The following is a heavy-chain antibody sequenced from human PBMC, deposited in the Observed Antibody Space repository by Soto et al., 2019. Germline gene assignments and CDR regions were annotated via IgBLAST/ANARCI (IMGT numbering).Heavy chain of an antibody. CDR1: GFTFSSYA. V-gene: IGHV3-23*01. Sequence: PGGSLRLSCAASGFTFSSYAMSWVRQAPGKGLEWVSAISGSGGSTYYADSVKGRFTISRDNSKNTLYLQMNSLRAEDTAVYYCAKALNPRHSDVLRVRGVISMRIYYWGQGTLVTVSS. D-gene: IGHD3-10*01. CDR3: AKALNPRHSDVLRVRGVISMRIYY. J-gene: IGHJ4*02. CDR2: ISGSGGST.